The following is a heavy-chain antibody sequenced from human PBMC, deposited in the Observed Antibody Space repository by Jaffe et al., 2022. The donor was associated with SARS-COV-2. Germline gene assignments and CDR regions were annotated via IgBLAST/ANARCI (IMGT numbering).Heavy chain of an antibody. Sequence: EVQLVESGGGLVKPGGSLRLSCAASGFTFSSYSMNWVRQAPGKGLEWVSSISSSSSYIYYADSVKGRFTISRDNAKNSLYLQMNSLRAEDTAVYYCARDKRVEDFWSGFSYYYGMDVWGQGTTVTVSS. D-gene: IGHD3-3*01. J-gene: IGHJ6*02. V-gene: IGHV3-21*01. CDR2: ISSSSSYI. CDR1: GFTFSSYS. CDR3: ARDKRVEDFWSGFSYYYGMDV.